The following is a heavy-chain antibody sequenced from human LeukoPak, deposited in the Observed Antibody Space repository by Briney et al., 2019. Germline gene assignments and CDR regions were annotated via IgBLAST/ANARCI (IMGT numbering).Heavy chain of an antibody. CDR2: IIPMFGTA. CDR3: ARGSGETGGYYYVY. D-gene: IGHD3-22*01. V-gene: IGHV1-69*13. Sequence: SVKVSCKASGGSFSRYAISWVRQAPGQGLEWMGGIIPMFGTANYAQKFQGRVTITADESTRTAYMELRTLRSEDTAIYYCARGSGETGGYYYVYWGRGAPVTVSS. J-gene: IGHJ4*02. CDR1: GGSFSRYA.